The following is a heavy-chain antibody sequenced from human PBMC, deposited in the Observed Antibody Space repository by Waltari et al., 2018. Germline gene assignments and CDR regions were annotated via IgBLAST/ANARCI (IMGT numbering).Heavy chain of an antibody. CDR3: ARECFWSGYCPFDY. CDR2: IIPIFGTA. V-gene: IGHV1-69*01. J-gene: IGHJ4*02. D-gene: IGHD3-3*01. CDR1: GGTFSSSA. Sequence: QVQLVQSGAEVKKPGSSVKVSCKASGGTFSSSAISWVRHAPGQGLEWMGGIIPIFGTANYAQKFQGRVTITADESTSTAYMELSSLRSEDTAVYYCARECFWSGYCPFDYWGQGTLVTVSS.